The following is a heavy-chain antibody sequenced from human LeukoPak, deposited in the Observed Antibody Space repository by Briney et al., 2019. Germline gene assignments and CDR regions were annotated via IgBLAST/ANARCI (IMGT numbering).Heavy chain of an antibody. CDR3: ARDYIQYQLLPDY. D-gene: IGHD2-2*01. CDR2: INPNTGGT. Sequence: ASVKVSFTSSGYTFSVYYMLWVRQAPGQGLEWMGWINPNTGGTNYVQKFQGRVTMTRDTSISTTYMELSRLRSDDTAVYYCARDYIQYQLLPDYWGQGTLVTVSS. J-gene: IGHJ4*02. V-gene: IGHV1-2*02. CDR1: GYTFSVYY.